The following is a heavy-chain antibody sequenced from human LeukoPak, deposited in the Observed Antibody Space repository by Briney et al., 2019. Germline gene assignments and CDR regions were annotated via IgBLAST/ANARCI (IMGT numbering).Heavy chain of an antibody. J-gene: IGHJ5*02. CDR1: GGSIRSYY. D-gene: IGHD6-19*01. CDR3: ARHAAVEGSSGWSPLWWFDP. V-gene: IGHV4-59*08. CDR2: MHHSGST. Sequence: SEILSLTCTVSGGSIRSYYWSWIRQPPGKGLEWIGYMHHSGSTKHNPYLKSRVTISVDTSKSQFSLKLSSVTAADTAVYYCARHAAVEGSSGWSPLWWFDPWGQGTLVTVSS.